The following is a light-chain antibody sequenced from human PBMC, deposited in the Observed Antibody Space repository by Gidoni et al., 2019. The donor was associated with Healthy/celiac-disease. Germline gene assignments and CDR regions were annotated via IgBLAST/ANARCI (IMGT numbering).Light chain of an antibody. CDR3: QQYYSTPKT. CDR1: QSVLYSSNNKYY. CDR2: WAS. Sequence: DIVMTQSPVSLAVSLGERATINCKSSQSVLYSSNNKYYLAWYQQKPGQPPKLLIFWASTRESGVPDRFSGRGSGTDFTLTISSLQAEDGAVYYCQQYYSTPKTFGQXTKVEIK. V-gene: IGKV4-1*01. J-gene: IGKJ1*01.